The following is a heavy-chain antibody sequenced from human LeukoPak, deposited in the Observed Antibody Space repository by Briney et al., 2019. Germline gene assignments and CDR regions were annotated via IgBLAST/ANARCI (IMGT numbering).Heavy chain of an antibody. D-gene: IGHD5/OR15-5a*01. CDR1: GFTFSSYS. CDR3: AKDVSTAAGFDP. J-gene: IGHJ5*02. Sequence: GGSLRLSRAASGFTFSSYSMNWVRQAPGKGLEWVSSISSSSSYIYYADSVKGRFTISRDNAKNSLYLQMNSLRAEDTAVYYCAKDVSTAAGFDPWGQGTLVTVSS. V-gene: IGHV3-21*01. CDR2: ISSSSSYI.